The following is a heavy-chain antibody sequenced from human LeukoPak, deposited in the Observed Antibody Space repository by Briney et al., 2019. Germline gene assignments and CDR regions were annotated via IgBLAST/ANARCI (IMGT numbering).Heavy chain of an antibody. J-gene: IGHJ6*02. CDR3: ARGRYYGSGTSYYYGMDV. CDR1: GDSINSRSYY. V-gene: IGHV4-39*07. CDR2: LYYGGNT. D-gene: IGHD3-10*01. Sequence: SSETLSLTCTVSGDSINSRSYYWDWIRQPPGKGLEWIGNLYYGGNTHYNPSLKSRVTISVDTSKNQFSLKLSSVTAADTAVYYCARGRYYGSGTSYYYGMDVWGQGTTVTVSS.